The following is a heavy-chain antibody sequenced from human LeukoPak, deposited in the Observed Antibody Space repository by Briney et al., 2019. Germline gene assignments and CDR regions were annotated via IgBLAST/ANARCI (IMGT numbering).Heavy chain of an antibody. CDR1: GFSFGDYA. V-gene: IGHV3-49*04. Sequence: SLTLSCTACGFSFGDYAMTWVRQAPGKGREWVDFIRRKIYGGTPEYAASVKGRFTISRDDSKGIAYLQMNSLKADDTAVYYCTRDQTPYYWGQGTLVTVSS. CDR3: TRDQTPYY. J-gene: IGHJ4*02. CDR2: IRRKIYGGTP.